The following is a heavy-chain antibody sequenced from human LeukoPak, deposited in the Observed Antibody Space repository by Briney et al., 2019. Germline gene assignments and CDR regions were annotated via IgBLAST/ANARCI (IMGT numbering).Heavy chain of an antibody. J-gene: IGHJ3*02. CDR3: ARGILDCSSTSCYSNYDAFDI. CDR1: GCTFSSYW. Sequence: GGSLILSCAASGCTFSSYWMRWVRQAPGKGLEWVANIKQDGIEKYYVDSVKGRFTISRDNAKKSLYLQMNSLRAVDTAVYYCARGILDCSSTSCYSNYDAFDIWGQGTIVTVSS. D-gene: IGHD2-2*01. V-gene: IGHV3-7*05. CDR2: IKQDGIEK.